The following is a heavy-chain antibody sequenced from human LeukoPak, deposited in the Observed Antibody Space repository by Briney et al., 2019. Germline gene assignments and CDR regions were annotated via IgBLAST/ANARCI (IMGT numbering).Heavy chain of an antibody. V-gene: IGHV4-34*01. Sequence: SETLSLTCAVYGGSLSTYYWSWIRQPPGKGLEWIGEVNHGGSTNYNPSLKSRVTISVDTSTNQFSLKLSSVTAADTAVYYCARAPPYCSSTSCYPNRWFDPWGQGTLVTVSS. D-gene: IGHD2-2*01. CDR2: VNHGGST. CDR3: ARAPPYCSSTSCYPNRWFDP. J-gene: IGHJ5*02. CDR1: GGSLSTYY.